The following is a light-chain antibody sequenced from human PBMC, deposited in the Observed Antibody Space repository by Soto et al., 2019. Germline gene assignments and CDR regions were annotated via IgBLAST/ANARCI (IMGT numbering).Light chain of an antibody. CDR1: QSVSSN. V-gene: IGKV3-15*01. CDR2: GAS. CDR3: QQYNNWTQT. J-gene: IGKJ1*01. Sequence: EIVMTQYPATRSLSPGERATLSCRASQSVSSNLAWYQQKPGQAPRLLIYGASTRATGIPARFSGSGSGTEGTITISSLQYEDCAVYYCQQYNNWTQTFGQGTKVDIK.